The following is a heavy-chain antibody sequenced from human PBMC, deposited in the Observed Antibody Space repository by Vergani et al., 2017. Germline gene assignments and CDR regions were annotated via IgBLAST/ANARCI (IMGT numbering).Heavy chain of an antibody. CDR1: GGTFSSYA. CDR3: ARDRPDIPSYCSSTSGTYRGWYFDL. J-gene: IGHJ2*01. CDR2: SIPIFGTA. Sequence: QVQLVQSGAEVKKPGSSVTVSCKASGGTFSSYAISWARQAPGQGLEWMGGSIPIFGTANYAQKFQGRVTITADESTSTAYMELSSLRSEDTAVYYWARDRPDIPSYCSSTSGTYRGWYFDLWGRGTLVTVSS. V-gene: IGHV1-69*01. D-gene: IGHD2-2*01.